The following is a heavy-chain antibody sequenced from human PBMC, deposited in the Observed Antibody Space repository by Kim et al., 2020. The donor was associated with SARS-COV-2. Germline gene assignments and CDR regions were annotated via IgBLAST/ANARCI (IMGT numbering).Heavy chain of an antibody. D-gene: IGHD6-19*01. CDR2: ISAYNGNT. J-gene: IGHJ4*02. V-gene: IGHV1-18*01. CDR1: GYTFTSYG. CDR3: ARAHIAVAGTVPHY. Sequence: ASVKVSCKASGYTFTSYGISWVRQAPGQGLEWMGWISAYNGNTNYAQKLQGRVTMTPDTSTSTAYMELRSLRSDDTAVYYCARAHIAVAGTVPHYWGQGTLVTVSS.